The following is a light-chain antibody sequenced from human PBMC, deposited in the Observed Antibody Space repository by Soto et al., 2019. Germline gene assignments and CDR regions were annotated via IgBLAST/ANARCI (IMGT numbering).Light chain of an antibody. J-gene: IGLJ1*01. CDR1: SSDVGGYNF. V-gene: IGLV2-14*03. CDR3: SSYTSSSILYV. Sequence: QSALTQPASVSGSPGQSITISCTGTSSDVGGYNFVSWYQHHPGKAPKLMIYDVSNRPSGVSNRFSGSKSGNTASLTISGLQAEDDADYYCSSYTSSSILYVFGTGTKVTVL. CDR2: DVS.